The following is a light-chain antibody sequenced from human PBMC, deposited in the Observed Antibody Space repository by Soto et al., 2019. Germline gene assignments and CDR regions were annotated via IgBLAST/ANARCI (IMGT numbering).Light chain of an antibody. CDR2: TAS. CDR3: QQYHSYPPVT. Sequence: AIRMTQSPSSFSASTGDRVTITCRASQGISSYLAWYQQKPGKAPKLLIYTASTLQSGVPSRFSGSGSGTDFTLTISCLQSEDFATYYCQQYHSYPPVTFGPGTKVDIK. J-gene: IGKJ3*01. V-gene: IGKV1-8*01. CDR1: QGISSY.